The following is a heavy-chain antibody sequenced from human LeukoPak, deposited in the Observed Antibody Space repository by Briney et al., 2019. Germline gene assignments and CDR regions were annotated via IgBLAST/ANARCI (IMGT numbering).Heavy chain of an antibody. D-gene: IGHD6-6*01. J-gene: IGHJ4*02. V-gene: IGHV3-49*04. CDR1: GFTFGDYA. CDR2: IRSKDYGGTT. CDR3: TRVKWGSSGVLDY. Sequence: GGSLRLSCTASGFTFGDYAMSWVRQAPGKGLEWVGFIRSKDYGGTTEYAASVKGRFTISRDDSKSIAHLQMNSLKTGDTAVYYCTRVKWGSSGVLDYWGQGTLVTVSS.